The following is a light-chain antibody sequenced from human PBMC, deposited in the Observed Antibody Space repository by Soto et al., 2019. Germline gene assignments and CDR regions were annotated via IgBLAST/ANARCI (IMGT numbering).Light chain of an antibody. CDR1: RSLVYSDGNTY. V-gene: IGKV2-30*01. Sequence: DVVMTQSPLSLPVTLGQPASISCRSSRSLVYSDGNTYLNWFQQRPGQSPRRLIYKVSNRDSGVPDRFSGSGSGTDFTLKISRVEAEDVGVYYCMQGTHWPPETFGQGTKVDIK. CDR2: KVS. CDR3: MQGTHWPPET. J-gene: IGKJ1*01.